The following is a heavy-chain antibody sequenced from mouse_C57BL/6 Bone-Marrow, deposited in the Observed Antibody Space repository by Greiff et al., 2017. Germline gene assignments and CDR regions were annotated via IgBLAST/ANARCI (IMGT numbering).Heavy chain of an antibody. CDR3: ARHYYGSSVFDY. CDR2: LNSDGGST. J-gene: IGHJ2*01. Sequence: EVKLMESGGGLVQPGESLKLSCESNEYEFPSPDMSWVRKTPEKRLELVAALNSDGGSTYYPDTMERRFIISRDNTKTTLYLQMSSLRSEDTALYYCARHYYGSSVFDYWGQGTTLTGCS. CDR1: EYEFPSPD. V-gene: IGHV5-2*01. D-gene: IGHD1-1*01.